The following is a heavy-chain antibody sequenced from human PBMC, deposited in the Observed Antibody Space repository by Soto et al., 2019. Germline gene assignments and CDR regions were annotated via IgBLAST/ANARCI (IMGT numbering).Heavy chain of an antibody. J-gene: IGHJ6*03. CDR3: ASGSDCSSTSCTSYYYYYMDV. CDR2: IYYSGST. Sequence: SETLSLTCTVSGGSISSYYWSWIRQHTGKGLEWIGYIYYSGSTNYNPSLKSRVTISVDTSKNQFSLKLSSVTAADTAVYYCASGSDCSSTSCTSYYYYYMDVWGKGTTVTVSS. V-gene: IGHV4-59*01. D-gene: IGHD2-2*01. CDR1: GGSISSYY.